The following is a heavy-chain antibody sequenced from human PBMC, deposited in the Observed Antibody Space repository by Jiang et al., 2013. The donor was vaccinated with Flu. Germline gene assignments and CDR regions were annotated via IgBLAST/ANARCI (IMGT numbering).Heavy chain of an antibody. CDR3: ARLKSGSYYRKAFDY. J-gene: IGHJ4*02. D-gene: IGHD3-10*01. CDR2: ISNTDDNA. V-gene: IGHV3-69-1*02. Sequence: SAISNTDDNAYYADFVKGRFTISRDNAKNSLYLQMNSLRAEDTAVYYCARLKSGSYYRKAFDYWGQGTLVTVSS.